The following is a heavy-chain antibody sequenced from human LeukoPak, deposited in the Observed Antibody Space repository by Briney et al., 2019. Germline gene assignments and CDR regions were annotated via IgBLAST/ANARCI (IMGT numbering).Heavy chain of an antibody. D-gene: IGHD3-22*01. Sequence: ASVKVSCKSSGYTFTSYGISWVRQAPGQGLEWMGWISAYNGNVNYAQKLQGRVTMTTDTSTSTAYMELRSLRSDDTAVYYCARETTPRYDSSGYRPPLFDYWGQGTLATVSS. J-gene: IGHJ4*02. CDR1: GYTFTSYG. V-gene: IGHV1-18*01. CDR2: ISAYNGNV. CDR3: ARETTPRYDSSGYRPPLFDY.